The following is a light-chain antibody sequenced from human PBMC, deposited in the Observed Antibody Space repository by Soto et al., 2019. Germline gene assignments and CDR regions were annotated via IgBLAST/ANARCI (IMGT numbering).Light chain of an antibody. CDR1: QSISGW. J-gene: IGKJ4*01. Sequence: DIQMTQSPSTLSASVGDRVTIACRASQSISGWLAWYQQKPGKAPKLLIYKASSLESGVPSRFSGSGSGTEFALTISSLQPDDFATYYCQQYNSYPLTFGGGTKVEIK. CDR3: QQYNSYPLT. V-gene: IGKV1-5*03. CDR2: KAS.